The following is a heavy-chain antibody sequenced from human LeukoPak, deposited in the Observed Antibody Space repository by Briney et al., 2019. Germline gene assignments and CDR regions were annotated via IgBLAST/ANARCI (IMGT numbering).Heavy chain of an antibody. CDR1: GGSISSGDYY. Sequence: PSETLSLTCTVSGGSISSGDYYWRWIRQPPGKGLEWIGYIYYSGSTYYNPSLKSRVTISVDTFKNQFSLKLSSVTAADTAVYYCARARYGSGSSGYFDLWGRGTLVTVSS. J-gene: IGHJ2*01. CDR3: ARARYGSGSSGYFDL. V-gene: IGHV4-30-4*01. CDR2: IYYSGST. D-gene: IGHD3-10*01.